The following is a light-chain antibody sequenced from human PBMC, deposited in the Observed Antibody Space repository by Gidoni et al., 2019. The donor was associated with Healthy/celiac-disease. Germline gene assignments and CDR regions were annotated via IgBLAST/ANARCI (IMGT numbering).Light chain of an antibody. CDR3: QQYYSTPRT. CDR1: QSVLYSSNNRNY. J-gene: IGKJ2*01. Sequence: IVMTQSPDSLAVSLGQRATTNCKSSQSVLYSSNNRNYLAWYQQKPGQPPKLLIYWASTRESGVPDRFSGSGSGTDFTLTISSLQAEDVAVYYCQQYYSTPRTFXQXTKLEIK. V-gene: IGKV4-1*01. CDR2: WAS.